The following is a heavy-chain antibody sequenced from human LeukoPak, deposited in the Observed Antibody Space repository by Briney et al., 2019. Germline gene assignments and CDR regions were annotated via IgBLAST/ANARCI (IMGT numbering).Heavy chain of an antibody. D-gene: IGHD2-2*01. V-gene: IGHV3-23*01. CDR3: AIRPDIVVVPAANFDY. CDR1: GFTFSNYA. CDR2: ISGSGGST. Sequence: PGGSLRLSCTASGFTFSNYAMTWVRQAPGKGLERVSGISGSGGSTYYADSVKGRFTISRDNSKNALYLQMNSLRAEDTAVYYCAIRPDIVVVPAANFDYWGQGTLVTVSS. J-gene: IGHJ4*02.